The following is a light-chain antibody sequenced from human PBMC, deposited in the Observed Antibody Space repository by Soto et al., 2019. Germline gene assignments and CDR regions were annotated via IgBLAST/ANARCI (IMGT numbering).Light chain of an antibody. Sequence: QAVVTQPPSVSAAPGQRVTISCSGISSNVGSNYVSWYQHSPGTAPKLLIYGNNERPSGIRDRFSGSKSGTSATLGIAGLQTGDEADYYCGTWDNNLRAWVFGGGTKVTVL. V-gene: IGLV1-51*02. CDR1: SSNVGSNY. CDR3: GTWDNNLRAWV. J-gene: IGLJ3*02. CDR2: GNN.